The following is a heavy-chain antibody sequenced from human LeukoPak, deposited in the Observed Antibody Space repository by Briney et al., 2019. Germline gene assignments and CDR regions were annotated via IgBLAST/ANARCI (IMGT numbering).Heavy chain of an antibody. CDR3: ARESIDSSGWYTDY. V-gene: IGHV4-59*01. Sequence: PSETLSLTFTVSGGSISSYYWSWIRQPPGKGLEWIGYIYYSGSTNYNPSLKSRVTISVDTSKNQFSLKLSSVTAADTAVYYCARESIDSSGWYTDYWGQGTLVTVSS. D-gene: IGHD6-19*01. J-gene: IGHJ4*02. CDR1: GGSISSYY. CDR2: IYYSGST.